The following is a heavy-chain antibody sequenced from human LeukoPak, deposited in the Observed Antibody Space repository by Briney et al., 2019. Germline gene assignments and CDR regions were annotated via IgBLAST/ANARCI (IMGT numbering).Heavy chain of an antibody. CDR3: AKGYYYDSSGYYFPFDY. Sequence: PGGSLRLSCAASGFTFSSYAMSWVRQAPGKGLEWVSAISGSGGSTYYADSVKGRFTISRDNSKNTLYLQMNSLRAEDTAVYYCAKGYYYDSSGYYFPFDYWGQGTLVTASS. J-gene: IGHJ4*02. CDR2: ISGSGGST. CDR1: GFTFSSYA. D-gene: IGHD3-22*01. V-gene: IGHV3-23*01.